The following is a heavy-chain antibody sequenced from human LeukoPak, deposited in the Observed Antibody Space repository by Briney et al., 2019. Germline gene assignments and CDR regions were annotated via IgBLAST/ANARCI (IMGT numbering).Heavy chain of an antibody. CDR3: TRDLTVAGEF. Sequence: GGSLRLSCAASGFTFSTYDMHWVRQATGKGLEWVSAIGTAGDTYYLGSVKGRFTISREDAKNSLYLQMNSLRAGDTAVYYCTRDLTVAGEFWGQGTLVTVSS. CDR2: IGTAGDT. V-gene: IGHV3-13*04. D-gene: IGHD6-19*01. J-gene: IGHJ4*02. CDR1: GFTFSTYD.